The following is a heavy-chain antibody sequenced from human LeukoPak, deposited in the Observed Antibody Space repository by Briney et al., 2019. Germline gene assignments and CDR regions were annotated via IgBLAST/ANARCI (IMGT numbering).Heavy chain of an antibody. J-gene: IGHJ6*03. CDR1: GSTFDDYA. V-gene: IGHV3-43D*03. CDR2: ISWDGGST. CDR3: AKASSRYYYYYMDV. Sequence: GGSLRLSCAASGSTFDDYAMHWVRQAPGKGLEWVSLISWDGGSTYYADSVKGRFTISRDNSKNSLYLQMNSLRAEDTALYYCAKASSRYYYYYMDVWGKGTTVTVSS.